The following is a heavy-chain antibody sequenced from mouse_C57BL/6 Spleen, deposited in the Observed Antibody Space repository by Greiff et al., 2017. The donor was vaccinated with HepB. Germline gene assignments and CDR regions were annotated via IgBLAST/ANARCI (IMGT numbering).Heavy chain of an antibody. Sequence: EVKLQESGGGLVKPGGSLKLSCAASGFTFSSYAMSWVRQTPEKRLEWVATISDGGSYTYYPDNVKGRFTISRDNAKNNLYLQMSHLKSEDTAMYYCAREEGTGTEYFGYWGQGTTLTVSS. D-gene: IGHD4-1*01. CDR2: ISDGGSYT. V-gene: IGHV5-4*01. CDR3: AREEGTGTEYFGY. CDR1: GFTFSSYA. J-gene: IGHJ2*01.